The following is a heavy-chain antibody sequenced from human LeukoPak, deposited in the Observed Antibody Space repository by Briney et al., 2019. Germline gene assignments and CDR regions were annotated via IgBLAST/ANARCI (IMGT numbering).Heavy chain of an antibody. J-gene: IGHJ4*02. V-gene: IGHV3-66*01. Sequence: GGSLRLSCAASEFTVSSHYMSWVRQAPGKGLEWVSVLYSDGSTYYADSVKDRFTISGDNSKNTLYLQMNSLRAEDTAVYYCARMLAVAGIVGGDYFDSWGQGTLVTVSS. CDR1: EFTVSSHY. CDR2: LYSDGST. CDR3: ARMLAVAGIVGGDYFDS. D-gene: IGHD6-19*01.